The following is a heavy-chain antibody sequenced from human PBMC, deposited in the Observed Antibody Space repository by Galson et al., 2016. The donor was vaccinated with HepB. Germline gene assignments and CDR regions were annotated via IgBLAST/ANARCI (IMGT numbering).Heavy chain of an antibody. V-gene: IGHV1-3*01. CDR2: INAGNDNT. CDR1: GYTFTNYA. CDR3: ARDPDRGYSYGLLDY. Sequence: SVKVSCKASGYTFTNYAMHWVRQAPGQRLEWMGWINAGNDNTKYSQEFQGRVTITRDTSASTACMELSSLRSEGTAVYYCARDPDRGYSYGLLDYWGQGTLVTVSS. D-gene: IGHD5-18*01. J-gene: IGHJ4*02.